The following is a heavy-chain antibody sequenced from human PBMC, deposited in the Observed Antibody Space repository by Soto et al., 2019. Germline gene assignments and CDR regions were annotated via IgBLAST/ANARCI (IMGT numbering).Heavy chain of an antibody. J-gene: IGHJ6*02. CDR2: ISFDGGNK. CDR3: SRGITFFGKSITRGVSGLDV. D-gene: IGHD3-3*01. Sequence: QVQLVESGGGVVQPGRSLRLSCAASGISFTSYSMNWVRQTPGKGLEWVAVISFDGGNKFYAASVEGRFIISRDLSGNPLFLQMKSLRPEDTAVYYCSRGITFFGKSITRGVSGLDVWGQGTTVAVS. V-gene: IGHV3-30*04. CDR1: GISFTSYS.